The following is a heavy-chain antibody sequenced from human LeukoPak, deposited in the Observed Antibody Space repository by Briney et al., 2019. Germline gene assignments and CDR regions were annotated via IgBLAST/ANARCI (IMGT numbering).Heavy chain of an antibody. Sequence: GASVKVSCKASGYTFTSYYMHWVRQAPGQGLEWMGIINPSGGSTSYAQKFQGRVTMTRDMSTSTVYMELSSLRSEDTAVYYCARQAPRVLLWFGEPPAYFDYWGQGTLVTVSS. CDR3: ARQAPRVLLWFGEPPAYFDY. CDR1: GYTFTSYY. V-gene: IGHV1-46*01. D-gene: IGHD3-10*01. J-gene: IGHJ4*02. CDR2: INPSGGST.